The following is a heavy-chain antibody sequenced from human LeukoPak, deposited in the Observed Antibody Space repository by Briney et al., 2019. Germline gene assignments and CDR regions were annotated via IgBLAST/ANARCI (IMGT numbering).Heavy chain of an antibody. CDR1: GFTFSSYS. J-gene: IGHJ4*02. V-gene: IGHV3-21*01. CDR2: ISSSSSYI. D-gene: IGHD6-13*01. Sequence: GGSLRLSCAASGFTFSSYSMYWVRQAPGKGLEWVSSISSSSSYIYYADSVKGRFTISRDNAKNSLYLQMNSLRAEDTAVYYCAGGIAAAVSYWGQGTLVTVSS. CDR3: AGGIAAAVSY.